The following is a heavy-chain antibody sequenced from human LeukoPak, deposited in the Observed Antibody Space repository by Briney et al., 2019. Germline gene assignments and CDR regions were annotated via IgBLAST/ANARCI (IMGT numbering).Heavy chain of an antibody. J-gene: IGHJ6*02. D-gene: IGHD3-22*01. V-gene: IGHV4-59*01. CDR1: GGSISSYY. Sequence: SETLSLTCTVSGGSISSYYWSWIRQPPGKGLEWIGYIYYSGSTNYNPSLKSRVTISVDTSKNQFSLKLSSVTAADTAVYYCARDWISNYYVSSGYYYGMDVWGQGTTVTVSS. CDR3: ARDWISNYYVSSGYYYGMDV. CDR2: IYYSGST.